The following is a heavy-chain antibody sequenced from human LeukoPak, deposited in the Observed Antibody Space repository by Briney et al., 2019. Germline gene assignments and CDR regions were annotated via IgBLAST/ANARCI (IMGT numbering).Heavy chain of an antibody. CDR3: ATTRGYCSSTSCLGPGNYYYYMDV. CDR2: IYYSGST. D-gene: IGHD2-2*01. Sequence: SETLSLTCTVSGGSISSSSYYWGWIRQPPGKGLEWIGSIYYSGSTYYNPSLKSRVTISVDTSKNQFSLKLSSVTAADTAVYYCATTRGYCSSTSCLGPGNYYYYMDVWGKGTTVTVSS. V-gene: IGHV4-39*01. J-gene: IGHJ6*03. CDR1: GGSISSSSYY.